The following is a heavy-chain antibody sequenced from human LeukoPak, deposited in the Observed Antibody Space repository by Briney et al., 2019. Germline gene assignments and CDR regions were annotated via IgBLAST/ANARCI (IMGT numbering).Heavy chain of an antibody. Sequence: GGSLRLSCAASGFTFSSYSMNWVRQAPGKGLEWASYISSSSSTIYYADSVKGRFTISRDNAKNSLYLQMNSLRAEDTAVYYCARGDYYDSSGYRRFDIWGQGTMVTVSS. CDR2: ISSSSSTI. CDR1: GFTFSSYS. CDR3: ARGDYYDSSGYRRFDI. D-gene: IGHD3-22*01. V-gene: IGHV3-48*04. J-gene: IGHJ3*02.